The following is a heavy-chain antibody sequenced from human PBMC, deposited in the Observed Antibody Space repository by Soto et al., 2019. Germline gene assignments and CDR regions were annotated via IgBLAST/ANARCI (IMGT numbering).Heavy chain of an antibody. D-gene: IGHD3-3*01. CDR2: ISGSGGST. CDR3: ANVSPPLRSWEWLHRYEDYYFDY. Sequence: FQRVWCADSGFNCSDLGIRWVRQATGKGLEWVSAISGSGGSTYYADSVKGRFTISRDNSKNTLYLQMNSLRAEDTAVYYCANVSPPLRSWEWLHRYEDYYFDYWGQGLLVTVSS. V-gene: IGHV3-23*01. CDR1: GFNCSDLG. J-gene: IGHJ4*02.